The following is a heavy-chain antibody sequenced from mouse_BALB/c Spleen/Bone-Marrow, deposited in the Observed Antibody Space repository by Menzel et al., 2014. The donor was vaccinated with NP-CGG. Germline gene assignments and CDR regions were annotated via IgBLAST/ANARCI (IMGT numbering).Heavy chain of an antibody. J-gene: IGHJ2*01. D-gene: IGHD3-2*02. CDR3: ARSRLRGYYFDY. V-gene: IGHV5-17*02. CDR1: GFTFSSFG. Sequence: EVNVEESGGGLVQPGGSRKLSCAASGFTFSSFGMHWVRQAPEKGLEWVAYISSGSSTIYYADTLKGRFTISRDNPKNTLFLQMTSLRSEDTAMYYCARSRLRGYYFDYWGQGTTLTVSS. CDR2: ISSGSSTI.